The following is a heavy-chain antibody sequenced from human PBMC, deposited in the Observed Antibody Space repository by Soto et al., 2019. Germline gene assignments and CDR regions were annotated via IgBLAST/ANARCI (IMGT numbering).Heavy chain of an antibody. V-gene: IGHV4-30-4*01. CDR3: AREEQQLVYFDY. Sequence: PSETLSLTCTVSGGSISSGDYYWSWIRQPPGKGLEWIGYIYYSGSTYYNPSLKSRVTISVDTSKNQFSLKLSSVTAADTAVYYCAREEQQLVYFDYWGQGXLVTVSS. CDR2: IYYSGST. CDR1: GGSISSGDYY. J-gene: IGHJ4*02. D-gene: IGHD6-13*01.